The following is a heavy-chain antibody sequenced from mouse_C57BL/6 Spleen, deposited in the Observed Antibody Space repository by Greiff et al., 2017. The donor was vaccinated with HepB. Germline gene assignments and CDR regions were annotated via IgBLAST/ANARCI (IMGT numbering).Heavy chain of an antibody. J-gene: IGHJ4*01. Sequence: QVQLQQPGAELVRPGPSVKLSCKASGYTFTSYWMHWVKQRPGQGLEWIGVIDPSDSYTNYNQKFKGKATLTVDTSSSTAYMQLSSLTSEDSAVYYCASRLTDAMDYWGQGTSVTVSS. D-gene: IGHD4-1*01. CDR3: ASRLTDAMDY. CDR1: GYTFTSYW. CDR2: IDPSDSYT. V-gene: IGHV1-59*01.